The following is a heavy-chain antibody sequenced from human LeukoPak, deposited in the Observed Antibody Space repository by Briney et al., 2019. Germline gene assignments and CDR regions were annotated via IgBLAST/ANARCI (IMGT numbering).Heavy chain of an antibody. V-gene: IGHV1-69*13. Sequence: ASVKVSCKASGGTFSSYAISWVRQAPGQGLEWMGGIIPIFGTANYAQKFQGRVTITADESTSTAYMELSSLRSEDTAVYYCASRYCSSTSCPNWFDPWGQGILVTVSS. CDR3: ASRYCSSTSCPNWFDP. CDR1: GGTFSSYA. D-gene: IGHD2-2*01. CDR2: IIPIFGTA. J-gene: IGHJ5*02.